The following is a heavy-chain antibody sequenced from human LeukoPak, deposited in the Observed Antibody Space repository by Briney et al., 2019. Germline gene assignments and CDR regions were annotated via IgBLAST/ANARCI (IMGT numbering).Heavy chain of an antibody. J-gene: IGHJ6*03. V-gene: IGHV3-66*01. CDR1: GFTFSSYG. CDR3: ARVEYYGSGSYYKFYYYYYMDV. Sequence: GGSLRLSCAASGFTFSSYGMHWVRQAPGKGLEWVSLIYSGGSTYYADSVKGRFTISRDNSKNTLFLQMNSLRAEDTAVYYCARVEYYGSGSYYKFYYYYYMDVWGKGTTVTISS. CDR2: IYSGGST. D-gene: IGHD3-10*01.